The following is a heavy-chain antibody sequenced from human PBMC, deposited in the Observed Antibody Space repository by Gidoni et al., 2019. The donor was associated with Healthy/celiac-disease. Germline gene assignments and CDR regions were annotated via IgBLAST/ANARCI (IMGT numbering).Heavy chain of an antibody. J-gene: IGHJ4*02. V-gene: IGHV3-33*01. D-gene: IGHD3-16*01. Sequence: QVQLVESGGGVVQPGRSLRLSCAASGFTFSSYGMHWVRQAPGKGLEWVAVIWYDGSNKYYADSVKGRFTISRDNSKNTLYLQMNSLRAEDTAVYYCARDGGPIGPADYWGQGTLVTVSS. CDR2: IWYDGSNK. CDR1: GFTFSSYG. CDR3: ARDGGPIGPADY.